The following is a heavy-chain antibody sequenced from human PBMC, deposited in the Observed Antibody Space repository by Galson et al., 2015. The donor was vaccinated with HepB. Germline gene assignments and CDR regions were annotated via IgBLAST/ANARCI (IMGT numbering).Heavy chain of an antibody. CDR3: ARDRSGYEKMAFDT. V-gene: IGHV3-48*02. D-gene: IGHD3-22*01. J-gene: IGHJ3*02. CDR1: GFIFSPYP. CDR2: ISRTTNAI. Sequence: SLRLSCAASGFIFSPYPMNWVRQAPGKGLEWISYISRTTNAIYYADSVRGRFTISRDNAKNSLYLEMNSLRDEDTAVYYCARDRSGYEKMAFDTWGQGTTVVVSS.